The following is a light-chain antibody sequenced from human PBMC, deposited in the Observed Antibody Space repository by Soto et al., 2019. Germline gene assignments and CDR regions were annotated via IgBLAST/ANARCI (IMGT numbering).Light chain of an antibody. Sequence: QPVLTQSPSASASLGASVKLTCTLSSGHSSYAIAWHQQQPEKGPRYLMKLNSDGSHSEGDGIPDRFSGSSSGAERYLTISSLQSEDEADYYCQTWGTGIVVFGGGTQLTVL. V-gene: IGLV4-69*01. CDR1: SGHSSYA. CDR3: QTWGTGIVV. CDR2: LNSDGSH. J-gene: IGLJ2*01.